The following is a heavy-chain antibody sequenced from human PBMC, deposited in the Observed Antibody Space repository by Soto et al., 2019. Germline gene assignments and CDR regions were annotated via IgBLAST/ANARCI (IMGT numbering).Heavy chain of an antibody. CDR2: IGTAGDT. V-gene: IGHV3-13*01. CDR1: GFTFSSYD. Sequence: GGSLRLSCAASGFTFSSYDMHWVRQATGKGLEWVSAIGTAGDTYYPGSVKGRFTISRENAKNSLYLQMNSRRAGDTAVYYCARGLGQAGFDYWGQGTLVTVSS. J-gene: IGHJ4*02. CDR3: ARGLGQAGFDY.